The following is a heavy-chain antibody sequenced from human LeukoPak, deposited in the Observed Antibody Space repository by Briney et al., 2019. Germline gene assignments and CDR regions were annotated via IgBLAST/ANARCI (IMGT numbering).Heavy chain of an antibody. CDR3: AREIRYCSGVNCYSFYDY. J-gene: IGHJ4*02. CDR2: VYTSGST. Sequence: NPSETLSLTCTVSGGSISNYYWSWIRQPAGKGLEWIGRVYTSGSTNYNPSLKSRVTMSVDTSKNQFSLKLNSVTAADTAVYYCAREIRYCSGVNCYSFYDYWGQGTLVTVSS. D-gene: IGHD2-15*01. CDR1: GGSISNYY. V-gene: IGHV4-4*07.